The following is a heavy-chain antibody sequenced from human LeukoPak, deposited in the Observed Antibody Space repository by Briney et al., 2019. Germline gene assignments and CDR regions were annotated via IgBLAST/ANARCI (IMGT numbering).Heavy chain of an antibody. Sequence: ASVKVSCKASGYTFTSYDINWVRQATGQGLEWVGWMNPNSGNTGYAQKFQGRVTMTRNTSISTAYTELSSLRSEDTAVYYCASGRVRYLEPSNVFGFWGQGTLVTVSS. D-gene: IGHD3-3*01. J-gene: IGHJ4*02. CDR1: GYTFTSYD. CDR3: ASGRVRYLEPSNVFGF. V-gene: IGHV1-8*01. CDR2: MNPNSGNT.